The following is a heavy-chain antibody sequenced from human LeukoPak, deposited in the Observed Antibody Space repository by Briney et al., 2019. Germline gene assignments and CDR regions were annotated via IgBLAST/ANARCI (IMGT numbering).Heavy chain of an antibody. Sequence: PGGSLRLSCAASGFTFSSYSMNWVRQAPGKGLEWVSSMSSSSSYIYYADSVKGRFTISRGNAKNSLYLQMNSLRAEDTAVYYCARDSGSSWLYYYYYMDVWGKGTTVTVSS. V-gene: IGHV3-21*01. CDR2: MSSSSSYI. J-gene: IGHJ6*03. CDR3: ARDSGSSWLYYYYYMDV. CDR1: GFTFSSYS. D-gene: IGHD6-13*01.